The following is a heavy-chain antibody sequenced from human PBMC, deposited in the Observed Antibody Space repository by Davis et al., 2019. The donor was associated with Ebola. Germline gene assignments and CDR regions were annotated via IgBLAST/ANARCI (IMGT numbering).Heavy chain of an antibody. CDR1: GFTFSSYD. V-gene: IGHV3-13*01. Sequence: GESLKISCAASGFTFSSYDMHWVRQATGKGLEWVSAIGTAGDTYYPGSVKGRFTISRDNAKNTLYLQMNSLRAEDTAVYYCARGECSSTSCYYYYGMDVWGKGTTVTVSS. D-gene: IGHD2-2*01. CDR2: IGTAGDT. J-gene: IGHJ6*04. CDR3: ARGECSSTSCYYYYGMDV.